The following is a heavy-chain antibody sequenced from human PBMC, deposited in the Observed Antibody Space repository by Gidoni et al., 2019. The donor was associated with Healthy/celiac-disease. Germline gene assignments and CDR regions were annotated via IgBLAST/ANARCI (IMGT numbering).Heavy chain of an antibody. CDR3: ARVQRGGYSWYAFDI. CDR2: ISSSSSTI. J-gene: IGHJ3*02. CDR1: GFTFSSYS. V-gene: IGHV3-48*01. D-gene: IGHD3-22*01. Sequence: EVQLVESGGGLVQPGGSLRLSCAASGFTFSSYSMNWVRQAPGKGLEWVSYISSSSSTIYYADPVKGRFTISRDNAKNSLYLQMNSLRAEDTAVYYCARVQRGGYSWYAFDIWGQGTMVTVSS.